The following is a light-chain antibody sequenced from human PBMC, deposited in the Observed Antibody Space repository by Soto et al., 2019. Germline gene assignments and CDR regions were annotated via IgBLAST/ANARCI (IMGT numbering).Light chain of an antibody. CDR3: HQYKIYPYI. CDR2: KAS. Sequence: DIQMTQSPSTLSAFVGDRVTISCRASQSINSWLAWYQQKPGKAPELLIQKASTLESGVPSRFSGSGSGTEFTLNISSLQPNDFASYYCHQYKIYPYIFDQRTKLEIK. CDR1: QSINSW. V-gene: IGKV1-5*03. J-gene: IGKJ2*01.